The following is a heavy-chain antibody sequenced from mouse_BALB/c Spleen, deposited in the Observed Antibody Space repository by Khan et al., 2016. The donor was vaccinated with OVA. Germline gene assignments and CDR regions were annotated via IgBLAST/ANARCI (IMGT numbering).Heavy chain of an antibody. CDR2: INYSGST. CDR1: GYSITSDYA. D-gene: IGHD2-3*01. Sequence: EVQLVESGPGLVKPSQSLSLTCTVTGYSITSDYAWNWIRQFPGNKLEWMGYINYSGSTNYNPALKSRISITRDTSKNQFFLQLNSVTTADTATYYCARDGSQYNYAMDYWGQGTSVTVSS. CDR3: ARDGSQYNYAMDY. J-gene: IGHJ4*01. V-gene: IGHV3-2*02.